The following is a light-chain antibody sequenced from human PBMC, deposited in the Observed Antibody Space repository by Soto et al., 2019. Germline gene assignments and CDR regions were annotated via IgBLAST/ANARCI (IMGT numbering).Light chain of an antibody. Sequence: QSVLSQPRSVSGSPGQSVTISCTGTSGDVGVFNFVSWYQQHPGKAPKLMIYDVSKRPSGVPDRFSGSKSGNTASLTISGLQAEDEADYYCCSYAGTYTYVFGTGTKVTVL. CDR2: DVS. V-gene: IGLV2-11*01. J-gene: IGLJ1*01. CDR3: CSYAGTYTYV. CDR1: SGDVGVFNF.